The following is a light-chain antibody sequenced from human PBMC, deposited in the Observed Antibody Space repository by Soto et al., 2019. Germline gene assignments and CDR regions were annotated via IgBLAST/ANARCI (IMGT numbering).Light chain of an antibody. J-gene: IGKJ1*01. Sequence: DIQLPQSPSPLSGSVGDRVTITCRASPTISSWLAWYQQKPGKAPKLLIYKASTLKSGVPSRFSGSGSGTEFTLTISSLQPDDFATYYCQHYNSYSEAFGQGTKVDIK. CDR3: QHYNSYSEA. V-gene: IGKV1-5*03. CDR2: KAS. CDR1: PTISSW.